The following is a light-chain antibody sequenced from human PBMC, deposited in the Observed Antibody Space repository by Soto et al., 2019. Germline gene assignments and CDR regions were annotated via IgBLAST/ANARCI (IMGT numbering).Light chain of an antibody. CDR3: SSYASSSTLN. Sequence: QSALTQPASVSGSPGQSIIISCTGTSSDIGGYNYVSWYQQHPGKAPKLMIYDVSNRPSGVSNRFSGSKSGNTASLTISGLQAEDEADYYCSSYASSSTLNFGIGTKVTVL. CDR1: SSDIGGYNY. V-gene: IGLV2-14*01. CDR2: DVS. J-gene: IGLJ1*01.